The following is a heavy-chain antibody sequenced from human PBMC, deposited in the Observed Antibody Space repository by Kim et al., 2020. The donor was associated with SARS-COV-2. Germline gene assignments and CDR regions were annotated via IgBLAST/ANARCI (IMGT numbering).Heavy chain of an antibody. Sequence: GGSLRLSCAASGFTFTNYWMHWVRQAPGKGLVWVSVITRDGSTTTYADSVKGRFTISRDNAKNTLYLQINSLRAEDTAVFYCTRGEYGRYLCDQWCQGTL. D-gene: IGHD3-16*02. CDR1: GFTFTNYW. CDR2: ITRDGSTT. J-gene: IGHJ4*02. CDR3: TRGEYGRYLCDQ. V-gene: IGHV3-74*03.